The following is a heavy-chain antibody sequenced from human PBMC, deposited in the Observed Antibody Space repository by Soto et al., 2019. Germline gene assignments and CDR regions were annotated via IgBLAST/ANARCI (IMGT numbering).Heavy chain of an antibody. CDR2: INGDGTGT. CDR1: GFTFSNYW. D-gene: IGHD3-10*01. CDR3: GRGASGSYRLDY. J-gene: IGHJ4*02. V-gene: IGHV3-74*01. Sequence: EVQLVESGGGLVQPGGSLRLSCAASGFTFSNYWMHWVRQAPGKGLVWVSRINGDGTGTNYADSVKGQFTISRDNAKNRLYLQMTSLRAEDKAVYYCGRGASGSYRLDYWGQGTLVTVSS.